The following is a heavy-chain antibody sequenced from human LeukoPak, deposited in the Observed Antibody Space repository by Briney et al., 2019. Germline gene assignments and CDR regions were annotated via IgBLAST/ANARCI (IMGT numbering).Heavy chain of an antibody. CDR3: ARSYYYDSSGSLDY. Sequence: ASVTVSCTASGYTFTSYGISWVRQAPGQGLEWMGWISAYNGNTNYAQKLQGRVTMTTDTSTSTAYMELRSLRSDDTAVYYCARSYYYDSSGSLDYWGQGTLVTVSS. J-gene: IGHJ4*02. V-gene: IGHV1-18*01. CDR1: GYTFTSYG. CDR2: ISAYNGNT. D-gene: IGHD3-22*01.